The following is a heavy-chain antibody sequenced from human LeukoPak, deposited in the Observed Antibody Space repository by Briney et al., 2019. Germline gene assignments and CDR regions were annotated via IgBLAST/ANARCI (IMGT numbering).Heavy chain of an antibody. Sequence: VASVKVSCKASGYTFTGYYMHWVRQAPGQGLEWMGWINPNSGGTNYAQKFQGRVTMTRDTSISTAYMELSRLRSDDTAVYYCARDSYYDFWSGYYLTTTRSFDYWGQGTLVTVSS. CDR3: ARDSYYDFWSGYYLTTTRSFDY. CDR1: GYTFTGYY. CDR2: INPNSGGT. J-gene: IGHJ4*02. D-gene: IGHD3-3*01. V-gene: IGHV1-2*02.